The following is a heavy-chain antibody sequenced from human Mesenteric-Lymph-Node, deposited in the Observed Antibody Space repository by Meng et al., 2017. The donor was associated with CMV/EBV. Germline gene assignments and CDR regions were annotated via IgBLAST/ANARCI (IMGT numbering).Heavy chain of an antibody. CDR1: YTSNTFY. J-gene: IGHJ5*02. CDR3: ARDGVVCGDTTCRGFYS. Sequence: YTSNTFYMHWVRQAPGQGLEWMGWVNPNRGDTRYAQKFQGRVTMTRDSSISTAYMELSGLRSDDTAVYYCARDGVVCGDTTCRGFYSWGQGTLVTVSS. CDR2: VNPNRGDT. D-gene: IGHD2-21*01. V-gene: IGHV1-2*02.